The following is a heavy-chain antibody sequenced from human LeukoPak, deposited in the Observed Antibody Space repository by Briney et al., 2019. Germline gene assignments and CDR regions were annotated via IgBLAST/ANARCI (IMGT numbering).Heavy chain of an antibody. CDR2: INHSGST. CDR1: GGSFSGYY. CDR3: ARGRTNYYDSSGYYLPYFDY. Sequence: SETLSLTCAVYGGSFSGYYWSWIRQPPGKGLEWIGEINHSGSTNYNPSLKSQVTMSVDTSKNQFSLKLSSVTAADTAVYYCARGRTNYYDSSGYYLPYFDYWGQGTLVTVSS. V-gene: IGHV4-34*01. J-gene: IGHJ4*02. D-gene: IGHD3-22*01.